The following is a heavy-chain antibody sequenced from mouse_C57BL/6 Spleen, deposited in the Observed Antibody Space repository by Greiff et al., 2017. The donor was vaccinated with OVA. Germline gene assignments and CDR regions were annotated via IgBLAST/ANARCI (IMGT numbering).Heavy chain of an antibody. CDR1: GYTFTDYN. Sequence: EVQLQQSGPELVKPGASVKIPCKASGYTFTDYNMDWVKQSHGKSLEWIGDINPNNGGTIYNQKFKGKATLTVDKSSSTAYMELRSLTSEDTAVYYCAILFYDYGSSQFAYWGQGTLVTVSA. CDR2: INPNNGGT. D-gene: IGHD1-1*01. J-gene: IGHJ3*01. CDR3: AILFYDYGSSQFAY. V-gene: IGHV1-18*01.